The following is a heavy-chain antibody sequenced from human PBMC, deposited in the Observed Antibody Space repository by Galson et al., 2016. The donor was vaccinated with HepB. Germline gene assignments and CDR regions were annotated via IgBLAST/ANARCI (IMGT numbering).Heavy chain of an antibody. J-gene: IGHJ6*04. CDR3: TRGKSLWTMPWNYGLDV. Sequence: SLRLSCAASGFTFSIHDMHWVRQATGKGLEWVSALATSGATYSPDSVKGRFTISRENGKNSLYLQMDSLRAGDTAVYYCTRGKSLWTMPWNYGLDVWGKGTTVTVSS. CDR2: LATSGAT. D-gene: IGHD2-2*01. CDR1: GFTFSIHD. V-gene: IGHV3-13*01.